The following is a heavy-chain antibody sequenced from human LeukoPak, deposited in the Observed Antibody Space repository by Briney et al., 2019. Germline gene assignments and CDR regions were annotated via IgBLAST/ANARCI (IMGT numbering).Heavy chain of an antibody. CDR2: ITGGGADT. D-gene: IGHD5-12*01. CDR3: AKDGSGYVSNFDY. Sequence: GGSLRLSCAASGFAFSNYAMAWVRQAPGKEPEWVSVITGGGADTYQIDSVKGRFTISRDNSKNTLYLQMNSLRAEDTAVYYCAKDGSGYVSNFDYWGQGTLVTVSS. CDR1: GFAFSNYA. V-gene: IGHV3-23*01. J-gene: IGHJ4*02.